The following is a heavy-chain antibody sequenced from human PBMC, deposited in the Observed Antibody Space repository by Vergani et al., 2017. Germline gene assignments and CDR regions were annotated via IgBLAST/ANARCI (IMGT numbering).Heavy chain of an antibody. J-gene: IGHJ4*02. CDR1: GGSISSYY. CDR2: IYYSGST. CDR3: ARDLVTVAGRYFDY. D-gene: IGHD6-19*01. Sequence: QVQLQESGPGLVKPSETLSLTCTVSGGSISSYYWSWIRQPPGKGLEWIGYIYYSGSTNSNPSRKSPVTIAVDTSKNQFSLKLSSVTAADTAVYYCARDLVTVAGRYFDYWGQGTLVTVSS. V-gene: IGHV4-59*01.